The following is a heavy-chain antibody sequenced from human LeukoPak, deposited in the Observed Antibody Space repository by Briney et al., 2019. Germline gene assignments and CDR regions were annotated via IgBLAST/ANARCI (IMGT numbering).Heavy chain of an antibody. V-gene: IGHV4-59*01. D-gene: IGHD2-15*01. Sequence: SETLSLTCTVSGGSISSYYWSWIRQPPGKGLEWIGYIYYSGSTNYNPSLKSRVTISVDTSKNQFSLKLSSVTAADTAVYYCATGGYCSGGSCYPNWSDPWGQGTLVTVSS. CDR1: GGSISSYY. CDR2: IYYSGST. CDR3: ATGGYCSGGSCYPNWSDP. J-gene: IGHJ5*02.